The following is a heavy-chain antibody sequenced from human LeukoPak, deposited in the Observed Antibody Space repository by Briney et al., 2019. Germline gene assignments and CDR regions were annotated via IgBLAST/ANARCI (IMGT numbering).Heavy chain of an antibody. V-gene: IGHV3-33*06. J-gene: IGHJ4*02. CDR1: GFTFSSYG. Sequence: PGGSLRLSXAASGFTFSSYGMHWVRQAPGKGLEWVAVIWYDGSNKYYADSVKGRFTISRDNSKNTLYLQMNSLRAEDTAVYYCAKSGYGDYYLDYWGQGTLVTVSS. CDR2: IWYDGSNK. D-gene: IGHD4-17*01. CDR3: AKSGYGDYYLDY.